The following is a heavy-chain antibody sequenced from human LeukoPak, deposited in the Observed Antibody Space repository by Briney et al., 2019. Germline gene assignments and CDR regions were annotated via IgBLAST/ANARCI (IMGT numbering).Heavy chain of an antibody. CDR3: AREVGSIPNLKS. V-gene: IGHV1-2*02. J-gene: IGHJ5*02. D-gene: IGHD1-26*01. Sequence: ASVKVSCKASGYTFTGYYMHWVRQAPGQGLEWMGWINPNSGGTNYAQKFQGRVTMTRDTSISTAYMDLSRLASDDTAVYYCAREVGSIPNLKSWGQGTPVTVSS. CDR2: INPNSGGT. CDR1: GYTFTGYY.